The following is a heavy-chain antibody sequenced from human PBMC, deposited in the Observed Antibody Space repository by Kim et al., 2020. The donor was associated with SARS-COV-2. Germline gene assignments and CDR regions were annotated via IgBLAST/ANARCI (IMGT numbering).Heavy chain of an antibody. Sequence: SETLSLTCTVSGGSISSSSFYWGWIRQPPGKGLEWIGSIYYSGSTYYNPSLKSRVTISVDTSKNQFSLKLSSVTAADTAVYYCARDTRGAFDIWGQGTMV. CDR2: IYYSGST. J-gene: IGHJ3*02. CDR3: ARDTRGAFDI. CDR1: GGSISSSSFY. V-gene: IGHV4-39*07.